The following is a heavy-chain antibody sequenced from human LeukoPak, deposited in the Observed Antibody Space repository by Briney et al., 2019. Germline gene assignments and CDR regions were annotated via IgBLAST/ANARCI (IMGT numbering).Heavy chain of an antibody. CDR2: ISGSGGST. V-gene: IGHV3-23*01. Sequence: PGGSLRLSCAASGFTFSSYAMSWVRQAPGKGLEWVSAISGSGGSTYYADSVKGRSTISRDNSKNTLYLQMNSLRAEDTAVYYCAKDYTYYYGSGSYYNHRGYFDYWGQGALVTVSS. CDR1: GFTFSSYA. CDR3: AKDYTYYYGSGSYYNHRGYFDY. D-gene: IGHD3-10*01. J-gene: IGHJ4*02.